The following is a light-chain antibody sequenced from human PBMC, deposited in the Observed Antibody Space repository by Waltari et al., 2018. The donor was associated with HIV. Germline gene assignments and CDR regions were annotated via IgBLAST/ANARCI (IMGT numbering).Light chain of an antibody. CDR3: QSYDSSLTVVI. CDR1: SSNIGAGYD. J-gene: IGLJ2*01. V-gene: IGLV1-40*01. Sequence: QSVLTQPPSVSGAPGQRVTISCTGSSSNIGAGYDVHWYQQVPGTAPKLLIFGNSNRPSGVPDRFSGSKSATSASLAITGLQAEDEADYYCQSYDSSLTVVIFGGGTKLTAL. CDR2: GNS.